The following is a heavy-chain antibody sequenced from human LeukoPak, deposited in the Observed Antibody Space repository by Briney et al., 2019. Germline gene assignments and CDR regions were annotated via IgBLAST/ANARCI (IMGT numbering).Heavy chain of an antibody. V-gene: IGHV4-61*08. J-gene: IGHJ6*03. Sequence: SETLSLTCAVSGDSISSGGYSWSWIRQPPGKGLEWIGYIYYSGSTNYNPSLKSRVTISVDTSKNQFSLKLSSVTAADTAVYYCARVIYDYAREAYYYYYMGVWGKGTTVTISS. D-gene: IGHD3-16*01. CDR1: GDSISSGGYS. CDR3: ARVIYDYAREAYYYYYMGV. CDR2: IYYSGST.